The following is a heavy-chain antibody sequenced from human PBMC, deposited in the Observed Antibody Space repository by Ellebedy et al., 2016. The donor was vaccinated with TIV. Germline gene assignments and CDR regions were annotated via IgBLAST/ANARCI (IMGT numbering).Heavy chain of an antibody. CDR2: ISRTTNSI. CDR1: GCTFSASS. Sequence: PGGSLRLSCAASGCTFSASSMNWVRQAPGKGLEWVSYISRTTNSIYYADSVKGRFTISRDNAKNSLYLQMNSLRAEDTTVYYCAGGGGGYRAGIDNWGQGTLVTVSS. D-gene: IGHD1-26*01. J-gene: IGHJ4*02. CDR3: AGGGGGYRAGIDN. V-gene: IGHV3-48*04.